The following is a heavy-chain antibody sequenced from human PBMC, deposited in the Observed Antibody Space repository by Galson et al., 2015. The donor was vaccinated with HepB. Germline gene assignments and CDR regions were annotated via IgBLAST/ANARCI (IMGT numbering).Heavy chain of an antibody. J-gene: IGHJ4*02. CDR1: GFTFSDFG. Sequence: SLRLSCAASGFTFSDFGMHWVRQAPGKGLEWVARISYDGRNEYYPDSLKGRFTISRDNSNNTLSLQMNSLRTVDTAVYYCAKGINMGAYYFDSWGQGTLVTVSS. D-gene: IGHD1-26*01. CDR3: AKGINMGAYYFDS. CDR2: ISYDGRNE. V-gene: IGHV3-30*18.